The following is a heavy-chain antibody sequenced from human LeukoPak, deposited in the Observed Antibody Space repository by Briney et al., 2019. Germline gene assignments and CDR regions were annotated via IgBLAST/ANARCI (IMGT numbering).Heavy chain of an antibody. CDR2: MNPNSGNT. J-gene: IGHJ3*02. Sequence: ASVKVSCKASGYTFTSYDINWVRQATGQGLEWMGWMNPNSGNTGYAQKFQGRVTMTRNTSISTAYMELSSLRSEDTAVYYCARERIVTGIAARPVLDAFDIWGQGTMVTVSS. D-gene: IGHD6-6*01. CDR3: ARERIVTGIAARPVLDAFDI. CDR1: GYTFTSYD. V-gene: IGHV1-8*01.